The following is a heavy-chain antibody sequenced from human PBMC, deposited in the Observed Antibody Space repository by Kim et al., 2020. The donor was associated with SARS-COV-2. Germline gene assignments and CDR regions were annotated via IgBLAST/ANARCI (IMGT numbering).Heavy chain of an antibody. J-gene: IGHJ6*02. CDR3: ARGREWLVCSYCSYGMDV. CDR1: GYTFTSYG. Sequence: ASVKVSCKASGYTFTSYGISWVRQAPGQGLEWMGWISAYNGNTNYAQKLQGRVTMTTDTSTSTAYMELRSLRSDDTAVYYCARGREWLVCSYCSYGMDVWGQGTPVTVSS. D-gene: IGHD3-3*01. CDR2: ISAYNGNT. V-gene: IGHV1-18*01.